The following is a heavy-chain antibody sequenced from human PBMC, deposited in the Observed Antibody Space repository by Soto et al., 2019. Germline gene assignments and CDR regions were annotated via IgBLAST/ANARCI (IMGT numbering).Heavy chain of an antibody. CDR1: GFTVSDNY. V-gene: IGHV3-66*01. J-gene: IGHJ4*02. Sequence: EVQLVESGGGLVQPGGSLRLSCAASGFTVSDNYMNWVRQAPGKGLEWVAVIYRGTTYYADSVKGRFTISRDNSKNTLYLKMSSLRPEDTAVYDCARDVDRRDYDSTGYSFDYWGQGTLVAVSS. D-gene: IGHD3-22*01. CDR2: IYRGTT. CDR3: ARDVDRRDYDSTGYSFDY.